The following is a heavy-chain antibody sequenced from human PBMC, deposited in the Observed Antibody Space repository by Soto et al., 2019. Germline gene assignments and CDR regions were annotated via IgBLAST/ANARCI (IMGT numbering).Heavy chain of an antibody. CDR2: IYHSGKT. Sequence: QVQLLESGPGLVKPSQTLSLTCTVSGDSITTGDYCWSWIRQNPGKGLEWIGYIYHSGKTYYNPSPRSRLTKTVDKSKNQFCLSLNSAADADTAVYYCARYDFSSGYQQNWFDPWGQGTLVTVSS. CDR1: GDSITTGDYC. CDR3: ARYDFSSGYQQNWFDP. D-gene: IGHD3-3*01. V-gene: IGHV4-31*03. J-gene: IGHJ5*02.